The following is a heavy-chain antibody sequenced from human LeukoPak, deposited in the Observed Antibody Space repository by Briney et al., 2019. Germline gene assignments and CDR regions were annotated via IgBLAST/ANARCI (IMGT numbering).Heavy chain of an antibody. D-gene: IGHD3-3*01. V-gene: IGHV3-23*01. CDR2: ISGSGGST. J-gene: IGHJ6*02. Sequence: PGGSLRLSCAASGFTFSSYAMSWVRQAPGKGLEWVSVISGSGGSTYYADSVKGRFTISRDNSKNTLYLQMNSLRAEDTAVYYCAKDLPSVSGENYDFWSGYYYYYGMDVWGQGTTVTVSS. CDR3: AKDLPSVSGENYDFWSGYYYYYGMDV. CDR1: GFTFSSYA.